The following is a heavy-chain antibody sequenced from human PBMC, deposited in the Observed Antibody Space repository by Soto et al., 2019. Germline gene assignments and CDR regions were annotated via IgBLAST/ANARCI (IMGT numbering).Heavy chain of an antibody. V-gene: IGHV3-48*01. D-gene: IGHD5-12*01. CDR3: ARDSGYDDDY. Sequence: EVQLVESGGGLVQPGGSLRLSCAASGFTFSSYSMNWVRQAPGKGLEWISYISSSSSTIYYADSVKGRFTISRDNAKNSLYLQMISLRAEYTAVYYGARDSGYDDDYWGQGTLVIVSS. CDR1: GFTFSSYS. J-gene: IGHJ4*02. CDR2: ISSSSSTI.